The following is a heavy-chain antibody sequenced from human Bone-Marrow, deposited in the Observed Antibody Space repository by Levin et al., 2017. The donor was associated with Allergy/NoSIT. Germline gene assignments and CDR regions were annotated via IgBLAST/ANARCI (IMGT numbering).Heavy chain of an antibody. J-gene: IGHJ6*03. D-gene: IGHD2-8*02. CDR3: AKDQKATVLVVYALLRNSMDV. Sequence: SGGSLRLSCAASGFSFSNHVMNWVRQAPGKGLEWVSGVSDNGARTYYADSVKGRFTISRDNSKNTLYLHMNSLRVEDTAIYYCAKDQKATVLVVYALLRNSMDVWGKGTTVTVS. V-gene: IGHV3-23*01. CDR1: GFSFSNHV. CDR2: VSDNGART.